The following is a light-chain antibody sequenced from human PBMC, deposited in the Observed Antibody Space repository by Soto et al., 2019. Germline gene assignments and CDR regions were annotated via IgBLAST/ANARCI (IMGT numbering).Light chain of an antibody. CDR2: WAS. CDR1: QTVLKSSNNKNY. Sequence: DIVMTQSPAYLDVSLGERSTINCKSSQTVLKSSNNKNYLAWYRQKPGQPHTLLLYWASTRESVVPDRFSGSGSGTDFTLTISSLHAQDGAFYYCQQYSNTPLTFGQGTKLDIK. J-gene: IGKJ2*01. V-gene: IGKV4-1*01. CDR3: QQYSNTPLT.